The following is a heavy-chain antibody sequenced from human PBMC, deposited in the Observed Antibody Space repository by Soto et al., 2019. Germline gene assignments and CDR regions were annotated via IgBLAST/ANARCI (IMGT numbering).Heavy chain of an antibody. V-gene: IGHV2-5*02. J-gene: IGHJ5*02. D-gene: IGHD6-6*01. CDR3: AYRQEYRGSWDSGWFDP. CDR2: IYWDDDK. CDR1: GFSLSTSGVG. Sequence: HITLKESGPPLVEPTQTLTLTCAFSGFSLSTSGVGVGWIRQPPGKALEWLAFIYWDDDKRYNPSLRTRLTIIKXXSXNPXVLVMTNIDPVDTATYYCAYRQEYRGSWDSGWFDPWGQGTLVTVSS.